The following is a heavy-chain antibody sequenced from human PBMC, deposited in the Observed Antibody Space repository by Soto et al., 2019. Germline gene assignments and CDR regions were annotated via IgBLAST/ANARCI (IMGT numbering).Heavy chain of an antibody. J-gene: IGHJ1*01. CDR1: GGSFSAYY. D-gene: IGHD5-12*01. CDR2: INRSGSA. V-gene: IGHV4-34*01. CDR3: ERADSGYDEKYFQY. Sequence: PSETLSLTCAVYGGSFSAYYWSWIRQPPGKGLEWIGEINRSGSANYNPSLKSRVTIAVDTSKNQFSVKLSSVTAADAAVYYCERADSGYDEKYFQYLGQGTVVTVSS.